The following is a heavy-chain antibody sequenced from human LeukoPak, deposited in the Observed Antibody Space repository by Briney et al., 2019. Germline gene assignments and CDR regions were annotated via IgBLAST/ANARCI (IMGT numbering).Heavy chain of an antibody. J-gene: IGHJ4*02. CDR3: ARGLYSYGYIAGY. CDR1: GFTFSSYA. CDR2: ISYDGSNK. Sequence: GGSLRLSCAASGFTFSSYAMHWVRQAPGKGLEWVAVISYDGSNKYYADSVKGRFTISRDNSKNTLYLQMNSLRAEDTAVYYCARGLYSYGYIAGYWGQGTLVTVSS. D-gene: IGHD5-18*01. V-gene: IGHV3-30*04.